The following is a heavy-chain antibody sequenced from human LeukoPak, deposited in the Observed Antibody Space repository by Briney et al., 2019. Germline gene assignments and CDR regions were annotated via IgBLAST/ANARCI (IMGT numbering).Heavy chain of an antibody. CDR1: GGSISSYY. CDR2: IHYSGST. V-gene: IGHV4-59*01. J-gene: IGHJ6*03. Sequence: SETLSLTCTVSGGSISSYYWSWIRQPPGKGLEWIGYIHYSGSTNYNPSLKSRVTISVDTSKKQFSLKLSSGTAADTAVYYCARVEEGYGSGRRENYYYYYMDVWGKGTTVTISS. D-gene: IGHD3-10*01. CDR3: ARVEEGYGSGRRENYYYYYMDV.